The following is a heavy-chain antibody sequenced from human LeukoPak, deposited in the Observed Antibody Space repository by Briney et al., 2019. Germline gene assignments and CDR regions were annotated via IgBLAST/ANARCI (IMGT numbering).Heavy chain of an antibody. CDR1: GGSISSYY. J-gene: IGHJ3*02. CDR2: TYTSGST. V-gene: IGHV4-4*07. D-gene: IGHD3-22*01. CDR3: ASGYYDSSGSPFAFDI. Sequence: SETLSLTCTVSGGSISSYYWSWIRQPAGKGLEWIGRTYTSGSTNYNPSLKSRVTMSVDTSKNQFSLKLSSVTAADTAVYYCASGYYDSSGSPFAFDIWGQGTMVTVSS.